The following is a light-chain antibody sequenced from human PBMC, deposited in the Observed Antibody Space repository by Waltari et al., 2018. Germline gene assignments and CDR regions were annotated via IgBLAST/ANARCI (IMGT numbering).Light chain of an antibody. V-gene: IGKV2-28*01. Sequence: DVVLTQSPLSLAVTPGEPASISCRSSQSLLHNNGYHYLDWYLQKPGHSPKLLVSLGSDRASGVLDRFSGSGSVTDFTLKISRVEPEDVGVYYCMQGLHAPVTFGPGTKVDIK. CDR1: QSLLHNNGYHY. CDR2: LGS. J-gene: IGKJ3*01. CDR3: MQGLHAPVT.